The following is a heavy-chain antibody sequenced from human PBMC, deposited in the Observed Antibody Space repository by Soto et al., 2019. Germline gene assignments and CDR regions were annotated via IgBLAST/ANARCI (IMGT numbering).Heavy chain of an antibody. Sequence: EVQLVESGGGLVQPGGSLRLSCAASGFTFSSYSMNWVRQAPGKGLEWVSYISSSSSTIYYADSVKGRFTISRDNAKNALYLQMYSLRDEDTAVYYCARGLYYYDSSGYWGYWGQGTLVTVSS. CDR3: ARGLYYYDSSGYWGY. CDR2: ISSSSSTI. J-gene: IGHJ4*02. D-gene: IGHD3-22*01. V-gene: IGHV3-48*02. CDR1: GFTFSSYS.